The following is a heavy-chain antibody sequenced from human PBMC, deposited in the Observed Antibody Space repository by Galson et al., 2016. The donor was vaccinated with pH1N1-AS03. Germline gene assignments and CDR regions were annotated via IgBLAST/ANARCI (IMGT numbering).Heavy chain of an antibody. CDR3: ARDLRGEYGGSNGRFYVTEAFEI. Sequence: SVKVSCKASGGSFSDFGLNWVRQAPGQGLEWMGRIIPISGMTDYAKKFQDRVTIIADKSTTTAYMAVSSLSSEDTAVYFCARDLRGEYGGSNGRFYVTEAFEIWGQGTKVTVSS. CDR1: GGSFSDFG. V-gene: IGHV1-69*04. D-gene: IGHD2-15*01. CDR2: IIPISGMT. J-gene: IGHJ3*02.